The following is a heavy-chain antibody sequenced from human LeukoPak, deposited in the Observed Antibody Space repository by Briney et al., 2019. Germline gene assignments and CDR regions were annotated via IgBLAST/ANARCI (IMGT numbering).Heavy chain of an antibody. CDR3: ARAIKYNWNPDWFDP. Sequence: ASVKVSCKASGGTFSSYGISWVRQAPGQGLEWMGGIIPIFGTANYAQMFQGRVTITADKSTSTAYMELSSLTSEDTAVYYCARAIKYNWNPDWFDPWGQGTLVTVSS. J-gene: IGHJ5*02. D-gene: IGHD1-20*01. CDR2: IIPIFGTA. V-gene: IGHV1-69*06. CDR1: GGTFSSYG.